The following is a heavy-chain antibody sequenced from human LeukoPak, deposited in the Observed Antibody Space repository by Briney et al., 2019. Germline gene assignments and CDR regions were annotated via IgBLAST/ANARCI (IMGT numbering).Heavy chain of an antibody. CDR3: ARHFPGSRGANSYYFDY. V-gene: IGHV4-39*01. D-gene: IGHD4-23*01. CDR1: GGSISSSSYY. Sequence: SETLSLTCTVSGGSISSSSYYWGWIRQPPGKGLEWIGSIYYSGSTYYNPSLKSRVTISVDTSKNQFSLKLSSVTAADTAVYYCARHFPGSRGANSYYFDYWGQGTLVTVSS. J-gene: IGHJ4*02. CDR2: IYYSGST.